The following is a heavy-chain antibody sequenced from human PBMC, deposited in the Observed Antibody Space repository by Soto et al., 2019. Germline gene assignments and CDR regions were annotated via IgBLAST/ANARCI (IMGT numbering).Heavy chain of an antibody. Sequence: EVQLLESGGGLVQPGGSLRLSCAASGYSFSTYAMCWVRQAPGKGLEWVSGISAGGGSPFIADSVKGRFIISRDNAKDTLYLQMNSLTGEDTAIYYCVKHAEYQLVSWFDPWGQGTLVTVSS. D-gene: IGHD6-6*01. V-gene: IGHV3-23*01. J-gene: IGHJ5*02. CDR2: ISAGGGSP. CDR3: VKHAEYQLVSWFDP. CDR1: GYSFSTYA.